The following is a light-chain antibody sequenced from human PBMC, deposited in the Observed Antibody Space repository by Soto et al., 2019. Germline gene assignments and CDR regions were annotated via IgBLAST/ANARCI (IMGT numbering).Light chain of an antibody. CDR3: QQSYSTPFT. CDR1: QSISSY. Sequence: DIQMTQSPSSLSASVGDRVTITCRASQSISSYLNWYQQKPGKAPKLLIYAASSLQSGVPSRFSGSRSGTDFPLTISSLQPEDFATYYCQQSYSTPFTFGPGTKVDIK. CDR2: AAS. V-gene: IGKV1-39*01. J-gene: IGKJ3*01.